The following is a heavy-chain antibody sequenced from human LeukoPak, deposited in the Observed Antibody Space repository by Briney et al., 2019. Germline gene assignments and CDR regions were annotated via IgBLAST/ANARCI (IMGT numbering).Heavy chain of an antibody. Sequence: PSETLSLTCAVYGGSFSGYYWSWIRQPPGKGLEWIGEINHSGSTNYNPSLKSRVTISVDTSKNQFSLKLSSVTAADTAVYYCARLGYCSSTSCYYYYYMDVWGKGTTVTVSS. J-gene: IGHJ6*03. CDR3: ARLGYCSSTSCYYYYYMDV. CDR1: GGSFSGYY. V-gene: IGHV4-34*01. D-gene: IGHD2-2*01. CDR2: INHSGST.